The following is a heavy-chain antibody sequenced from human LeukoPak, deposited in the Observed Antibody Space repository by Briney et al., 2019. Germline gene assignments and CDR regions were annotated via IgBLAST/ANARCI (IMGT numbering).Heavy chain of an antibody. J-gene: IGHJ4*02. CDR2: ITSGGGFK. V-gene: IGHV3-11*04. Sequence: PGGSLRLSCVGAGFPFSDFHMSWTRQAPGKGLEGVSYITSGGGFKYYADSVKGRFSISRDDSKNSVFLQMNSLRVEDTAVYYCARVRPGSSGSYYRTSWGQGTLVTVSS. CDR1: GFPFSDFH. D-gene: IGHD3-22*01. CDR3: ARVRPGSSGSYYRTS.